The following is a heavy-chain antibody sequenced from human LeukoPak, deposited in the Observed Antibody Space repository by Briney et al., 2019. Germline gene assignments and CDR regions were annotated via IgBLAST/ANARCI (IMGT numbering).Heavy chain of an antibody. CDR2: IWYDGSNK. J-gene: IGHJ3*02. CDR1: GFTFSNYG. V-gene: IGHV3-33*01. CDR3: ARRAYNWGAFDI. D-gene: IGHD5-24*01. Sequence: GGSLRLSCAASGFTFSNYGMHWVRQAPGKGLEWVAAIWYDGSNKYYGDSVKGRFTISRDNSKNTLYLQMNSLRAEDTAAYYCARRAYNWGAFDIWGQGTMVTVSS.